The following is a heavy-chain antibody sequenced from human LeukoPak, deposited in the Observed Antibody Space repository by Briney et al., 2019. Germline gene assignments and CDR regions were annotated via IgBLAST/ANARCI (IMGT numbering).Heavy chain of an antibody. D-gene: IGHD2-2*01. J-gene: IGHJ4*02. Sequence: ASVKVSCKASGGTFSSYAISWVRQAPGQGLEWMGGIIPIFGTANYAQKFQGRVTITADESTSTAYMELSSLRSEDTAVYYCARVGYCSSTSCQGVFDYWGQGTLVTVSS. CDR3: ARVGYCSSTSCQGVFDY. CDR1: GGTFSSYA. CDR2: IIPIFGTA. V-gene: IGHV1-69*13.